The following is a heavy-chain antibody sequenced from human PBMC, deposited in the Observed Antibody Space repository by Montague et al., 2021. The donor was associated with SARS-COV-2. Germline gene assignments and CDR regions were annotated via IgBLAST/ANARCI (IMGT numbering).Heavy chain of an antibody. CDR3: AREGFSSGYYET. D-gene: IGHD3-22*01. V-gene: IGHV4-39*02. CDR2: IYYSGCT. Sequence: SETLSLTCSVSGGSISSSNYYWGWIRQPPGKGLEWIGSIYYSGCTYYNPSLKSRVAISVDTSKNQFSLILRSMTAADTAVFYCAREGFSSGYYETWGQGALVTVSS. CDR1: GGSISSSNYY. J-gene: IGHJ5*02.